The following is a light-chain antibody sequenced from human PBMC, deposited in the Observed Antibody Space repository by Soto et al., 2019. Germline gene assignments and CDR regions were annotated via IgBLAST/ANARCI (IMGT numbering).Light chain of an antibody. CDR2: DVS. CDR1: STNIDDYSS. V-gene: IGLV2-14*01. CDR3: SSYTSSTTG. J-gene: IGLJ1*01. Sequence: QSALTQPASVSGSPGQSITISCTGTSTNIDDYSSVSWYQQHPGKAPKLLIFDVSNRPSGVSSRFSGSKSDDTASLTISGLQAEDEADYYCSSYTSSTTGFGTGTKLTVL.